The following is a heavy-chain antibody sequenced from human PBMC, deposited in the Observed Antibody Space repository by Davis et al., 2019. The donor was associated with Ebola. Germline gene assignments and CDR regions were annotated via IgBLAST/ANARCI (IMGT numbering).Heavy chain of an antibody. D-gene: IGHD3-16*01. Sequence: GSLRLSCTVSGGSISSYYWSWIRQPPGKGLEWIGYIYYSGSTNYNPSLKSRVTISVDTSKNQFSLKLNSVTAADTAVYYCARSYGIHYFDYWGQGTLVTVSS. CDR2: IYYSGST. J-gene: IGHJ4*02. CDR3: ARSYGIHYFDY. CDR1: GGSISSYY. V-gene: IGHV4-59*01.